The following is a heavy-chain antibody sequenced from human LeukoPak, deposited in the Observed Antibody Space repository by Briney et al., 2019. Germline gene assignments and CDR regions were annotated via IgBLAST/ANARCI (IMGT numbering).Heavy chain of an antibody. D-gene: IGHD2-2*01. CDR2: ISSSDTI. CDR3: ATQTRVRYCSSSSCPNLGY. V-gene: IGHV3-11*04. CDR1: GFTFGDYY. Sequence: GGSLRLSCAASGFTFGDYYMSWIRQAPGKGLEWLSYISSSDTIYYADSVKGRFTISRDNAKNSLYLQMNSLRAEDTAIYYCATQTRVRYCSSSSCPNLGYWGQGTLVTVSS. J-gene: IGHJ4*02.